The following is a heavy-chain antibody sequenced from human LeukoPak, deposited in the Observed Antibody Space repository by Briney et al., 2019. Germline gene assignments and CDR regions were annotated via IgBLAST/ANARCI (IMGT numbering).Heavy chain of an antibody. D-gene: IGHD2-2*01. J-gene: IGHJ4*02. CDR1: GFTFTDYG. Sequence: GGSLRLSCAASGFTFTDYGMHWVRQAPGKGLEWVAVIWYDESKKYYADSVKGRFTISRDTSKNILYLQMSSLRAEDTAVYYCARDLCSTTSCLDYWGQGTLVTVSS. V-gene: IGHV3-33*01. CDR3: ARDLCSTTSCLDY. CDR2: IWYDESKK.